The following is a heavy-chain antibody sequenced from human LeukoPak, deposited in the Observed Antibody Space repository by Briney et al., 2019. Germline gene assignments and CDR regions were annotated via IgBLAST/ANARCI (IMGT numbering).Heavy chain of an antibody. CDR1: RGSISGSIRSYY. CDR2: ISSSGSV. D-gene: IGHD5-12*01. Sequence: SETLSLTCTVSRGSISGSIRSYYWSWLRQPPGKGLECIGYISSSGSVNNNPSLRSRVTISVDTSKNQFFLNLSSVSAADTAVYYCARIPLGYSGAYYFDYWGQGTLVTVSP. CDR3: ARIPLGYSGAYYFDY. V-gene: IGHV4-4*09. J-gene: IGHJ4*02.